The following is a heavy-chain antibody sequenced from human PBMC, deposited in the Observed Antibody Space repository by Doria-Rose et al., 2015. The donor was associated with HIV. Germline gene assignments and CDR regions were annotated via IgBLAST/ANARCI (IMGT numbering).Heavy chain of an antibody. D-gene: IGHD3-3*01. CDR3: ARMGSYRELDY. J-gene: IGHJ4*02. Sequence: WLRPVPGKGLESLGYTYYTGPSDYSPSLKSRLNMAVDTSKNQFSLKLSFVTVADTAVYYCARMGSYRELDYWGQGARVIVSA. V-gene: IGHV4-31*02. CDR2: TYYTGPS.